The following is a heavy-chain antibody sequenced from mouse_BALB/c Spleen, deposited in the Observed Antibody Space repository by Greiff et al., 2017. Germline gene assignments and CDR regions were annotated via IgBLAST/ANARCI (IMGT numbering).Heavy chain of an antibody. D-gene: IGHD1-1*01. CDR1: GFTFSDYY. Sequence: EVHLVESGGGLVKPGGSLKLSCAASGFTFSDYYMYWVRQTPEKRLEWVATISDGGSYTYYPDSVKGRFTISRDNAKNNLYLQMSSLKSEDTAMYYCARDDYYGSSYAMDYWGQGTSVTVSS. CDR2: ISDGGSYT. J-gene: IGHJ4*01. V-gene: IGHV5-4*02. CDR3: ARDDYYGSSYAMDY.